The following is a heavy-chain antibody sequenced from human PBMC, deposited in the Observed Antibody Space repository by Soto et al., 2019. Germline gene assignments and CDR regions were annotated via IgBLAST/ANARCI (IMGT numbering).Heavy chain of an antibody. CDR2: IKSRSDGGAR. CDR3: VEGWNDF. D-gene: IGHD1-1*01. J-gene: IGHJ4*02. CDR1: GFMFSSAW. Sequence: EVKVVESGGDFVKPGGSLRLSCATSGFMFSSAWMSWVRPAPGKGLEWVGRIKSRSDGGARDYAAPVKGRFNISRDDSKHMVYLQMDSLKVEDSAVYYCVEGWNDFWGQGTLVTVSS. V-gene: IGHV3-15*01.